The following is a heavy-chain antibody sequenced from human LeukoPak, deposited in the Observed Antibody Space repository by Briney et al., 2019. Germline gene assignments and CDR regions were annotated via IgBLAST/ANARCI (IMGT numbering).Heavy chain of an antibody. CDR1: GFIFSSYA. V-gene: IGHV3-64D*09. D-gene: IGHD2-2*01. CDR3: VKGYCSSTSRYAFDY. J-gene: IGHJ4*02. CDR2: ISSNGGST. Sequence: GGSLRPSCSASGFIFSSYAMHWVRQAPGKGLEYVSGISSNGGSTYYADSVKGRFTISRDNSKNTLYLQMSSLRGEDTAVYYCVKGYCSSTSRYAFDYWGQGTLVTVSS.